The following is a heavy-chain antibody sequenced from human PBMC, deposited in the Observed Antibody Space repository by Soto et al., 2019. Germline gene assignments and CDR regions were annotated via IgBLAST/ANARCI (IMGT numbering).Heavy chain of an antibody. CDR2: MSGAGRSS. D-gene: IGHD3-3*01. CDR1: GFTFSSYA. V-gene: IGHV3-23*01. CDR3: AKGPIFGVENIYDY. J-gene: IGHJ4*02. Sequence: GGSLRLSCAASGFTFSSYAMSWVRQAPGKGLEWVSSMSGAGRSSYDADSVKGRFTISRDNSKNTLYLQMNNLRAEDTALYYCAKGPIFGVENIYDYWGQGPLVTVSS.